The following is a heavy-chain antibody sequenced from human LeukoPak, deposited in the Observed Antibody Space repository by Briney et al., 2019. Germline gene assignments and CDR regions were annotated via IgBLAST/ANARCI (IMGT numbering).Heavy chain of an antibody. CDR1: GFTFSSYG. CDR3: AKPARGSGIQDGFDS. CDR2: MSVVTDRT. V-gene: IGHV3-64D*06. Sequence: GRSLRLSCAASGFTFSSYGMHWVRQAPGKGLEYVSAMSVVTDRTFYADSVMGRFTISRDNSANTLYLQMSSLRPEDAAVYYCAKPARGSGIQDGFDSWGQGTLVTVSS. D-gene: IGHD3-10*01. J-gene: IGHJ4*02.